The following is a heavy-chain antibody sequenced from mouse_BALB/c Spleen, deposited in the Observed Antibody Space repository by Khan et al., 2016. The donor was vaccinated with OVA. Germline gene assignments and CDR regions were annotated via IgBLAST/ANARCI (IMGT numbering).Heavy chain of an antibody. D-gene: IGHD1-1*01. Sequence: QVQLQQSGAELVRPGASVKLSCKTSGYIFTSYWIHWVKQRSGQGLEWSARLYRGTGSMHNSEKFKGKVKLTADKSSSTAYMRLSSLKSEDTAVYFCARGDYNITYVFGSWVQVTLVTVSA. J-gene: IGHJ3*01. CDR3: ARGDYNITYVFGS. V-gene: IGHV1S132*01. CDR1: GYIFTSYW. CDR2: LYRGTGSM.